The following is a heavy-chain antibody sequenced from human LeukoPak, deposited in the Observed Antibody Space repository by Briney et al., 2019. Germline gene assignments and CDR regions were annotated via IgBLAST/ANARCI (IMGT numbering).Heavy chain of an antibody. CDR1: GGSIINSDYY. J-gene: IGHJ3*02. CDR3: ARHRGGHDAFDI. D-gene: IGHD4-23*01. Sequence: SGTLSLTCTVSGGSIINSDYYWDWIRQPPGKGLECIGNIHYSGTTNYNPSLKSRVTISVDTSKNQFSLRLTSVAAADTAVYYCARHRGGHDAFDIWGQGTMVTVSS. V-gene: IGHV4-39*01. CDR2: IHYSGTT.